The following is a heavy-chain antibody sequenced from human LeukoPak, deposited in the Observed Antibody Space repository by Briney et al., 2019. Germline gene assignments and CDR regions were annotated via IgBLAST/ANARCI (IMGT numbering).Heavy chain of an antibody. J-gene: IGHJ4*02. CDR1: GGSISSSSYY. Sequence: SETLSLTCSVSGGSISSSSYYWGWIRQPPGKGLEWIGSIYYSGSTYYNPSLKSRVTISVDTSRNQLSLKLSSVTAADTSVYYCARLVAYCSSTSCSFDYWGQGTLVTGSS. CDR2: IYYSGST. V-gene: IGHV4-39*01. D-gene: IGHD2-2*01. CDR3: ARLVAYCSSTSCSFDY.